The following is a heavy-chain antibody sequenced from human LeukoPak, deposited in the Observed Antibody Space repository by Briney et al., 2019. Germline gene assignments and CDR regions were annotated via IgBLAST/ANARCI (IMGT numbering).Heavy chain of an antibody. Sequence: PGGSLRLSCAASGFTFSSYAMHWVRQAPGKGLEYVSAISSNGGSTYYANSVKGRFTISRDNSKNTLYLQMNSLRAEDTAVYYCAFTPGYYYDSSGYYPSDWGQGTLVTVSS. V-gene: IGHV3-64*01. D-gene: IGHD3-22*01. CDR1: GFTFSSYA. J-gene: IGHJ4*02. CDR2: ISSNGGST. CDR3: AFTPGYYYDSSGYYPSD.